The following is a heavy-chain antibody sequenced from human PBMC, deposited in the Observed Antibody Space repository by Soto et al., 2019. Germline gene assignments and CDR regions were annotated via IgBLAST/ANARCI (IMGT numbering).Heavy chain of an antibody. CDR3: ARDFGSTIFGVVIPQYYFDY. CDR1: GFTFSSYG. D-gene: IGHD3-3*01. V-gene: IGHV3-33*01. J-gene: IGHJ4*02. CDR2: IXYDGSNK. Sequence: QVQLVESGGGVVQPGRSLRLSCAASGFTFSSYGMHWVRQAPGKGLEWVAVIXYDGSNKYYADSVKGRFTISRDNSKNTLYLQMNSLRAEDTAVYYCARDFGSTIFGVVIPQYYFDYWGQGTLVTVSS.